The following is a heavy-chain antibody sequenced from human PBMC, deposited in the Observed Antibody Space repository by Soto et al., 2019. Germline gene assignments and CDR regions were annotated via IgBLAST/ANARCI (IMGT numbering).Heavy chain of an antibody. D-gene: IGHD3-16*01. CDR3: ARGGRSAYYYYMGV. CDR2: VYYSGST. Sequence: PSDTLSLTCTVSGGSISTYYWSWVRQPPGKGLEWIGYVYYSGSTNYNPSLKSRVTISVDTSKNQFSLKLTSVTAADTAMYYCARGGRSAYYYYMGVWGKGTTVTLSS. J-gene: IGHJ6*03. CDR1: GGSISTYY. V-gene: IGHV4-59*07.